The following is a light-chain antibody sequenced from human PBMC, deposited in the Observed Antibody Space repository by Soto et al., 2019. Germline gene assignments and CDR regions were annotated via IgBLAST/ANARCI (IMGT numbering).Light chain of an antibody. CDR2: AAS. CDR1: QDIHNY. J-gene: IGKJ1*01. CDR3: QHYYNYPWT. V-gene: IGKV1-8*01. Sequence: AVLLTQSPSSFSASTGDRATITCRASQDIHNYLAWYQQVPGKAPKLLLYAASILQTGVPSRFSGSGSGTDFTLSIDSLQSEDFATYFCQHYYNYPWTFGQGTTLE.